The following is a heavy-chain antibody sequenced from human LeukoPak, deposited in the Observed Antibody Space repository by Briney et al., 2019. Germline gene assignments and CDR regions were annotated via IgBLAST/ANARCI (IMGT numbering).Heavy chain of an antibody. CDR2: IYYSGST. D-gene: IGHD1-7*01. J-gene: IGHJ1*01. CDR1: GGSISSSSYY. Sequence: SSETLSLTCTVSGGSISSSSYYWGWIRQPPGKGLEWIGSIYYSGSTYYNPSLKSRVTISVDTSKNQFSLKLSSVTAADTAVYYCARNSNEYFQHWGQGTLATVSS. CDR3: ARNSNEYFQH. V-gene: IGHV4-39*01.